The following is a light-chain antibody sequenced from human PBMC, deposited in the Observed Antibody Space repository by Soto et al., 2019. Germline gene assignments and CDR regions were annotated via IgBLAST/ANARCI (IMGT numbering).Light chain of an antibody. J-gene: IGLJ1*01. CDR3: SSYAVTNIFV. Sequence: QSVLAQPPSASGSPGQSVTISCTGTSSDVGGYNYVSWYQQHPGKAPKVIIYEVSKRPSGVPDRFSGSKSGSTASLTVSGLQAEDEADYYCSSYAVTNIFVFGTGTKDTVL. CDR1: SSDVGGYNY. V-gene: IGLV2-8*01. CDR2: EVS.